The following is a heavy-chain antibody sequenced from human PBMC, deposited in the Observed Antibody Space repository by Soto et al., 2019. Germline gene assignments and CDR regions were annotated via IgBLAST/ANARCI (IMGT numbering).Heavy chain of an antibody. CDR1: GYTFSTYA. V-gene: IGHV3-64*01. Sequence: EVQLVESGGGLVQPGGSLRLSCAASGYTFSTYAMHWVRQAPGKGLEYVSVINSNGGSTFYANSVKGRFTISRDNSKNTLYLQMGSLRVEDTGVYYCARAPGYSGYDALDYWGQGTLGTVSS. CDR3: ARAPGYSGYDALDY. J-gene: IGHJ4*02. D-gene: IGHD5-12*01. CDR2: INSNGGST.